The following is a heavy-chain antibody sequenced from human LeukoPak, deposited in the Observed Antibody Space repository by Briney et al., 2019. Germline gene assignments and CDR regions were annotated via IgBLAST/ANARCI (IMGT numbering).Heavy chain of an antibody. V-gene: IGHV3-30-3*01. CDR2: ISYDGSNK. D-gene: IGHD2-15*01. J-gene: IGHJ4*02. Sequence: GGSLRLSCAASGFTFSSYAMHWVRQAPGKGLEWVAVISYDGSNKYYADSVKGRFTISRDNSKNTLYLQMNSLRAEDTAVYYCTRGPGYCSGGSCYLIELWGQGTLVTVSS. CDR1: GFTFSSYA. CDR3: TRGPGYCSGGSCYLIEL.